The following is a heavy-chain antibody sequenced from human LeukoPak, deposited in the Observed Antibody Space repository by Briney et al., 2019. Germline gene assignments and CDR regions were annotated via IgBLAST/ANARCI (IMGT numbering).Heavy chain of an antibody. J-gene: IGHJ4*02. Sequence: PSETLSLTCTVSGGSISSYYWSWIRRPAGKGLEWIGRIYTSGSTNYNPSLKSRVTISVDTSKNQFSLKLTSVTAADTAVYYCARAPIAVAGAGHEYFDYWGQGTLVTVSS. D-gene: IGHD6-19*01. V-gene: IGHV4-4*07. CDR1: GGSISSYY. CDR2: IYTSGST. CDR3: ARAPIAVAGAGHEYFDY.